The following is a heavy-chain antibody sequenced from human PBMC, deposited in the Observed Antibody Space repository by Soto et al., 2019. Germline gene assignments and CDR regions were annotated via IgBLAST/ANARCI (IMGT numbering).Heavy chain of an antibody. Sequence: QVQLQQWGAGPLKPSETLSPTCAVQGGSLSGLFWGWIRQPPGKGLEWIGEINHSGSTNYNPSLKSRVTISVDTSKNQFSLKLSSVTAADTAVYYCARGRRYSSGLSWFDPWGQGTLVTVSS. V-gene: IGHV4-34*01. CDR2: INHSGST. CDR1: GGSLSGLF. J-gene: IGHJ5*02. D-gene: IGHD6-19*01. CDR3: ARGRRYSSGLSWFDP.